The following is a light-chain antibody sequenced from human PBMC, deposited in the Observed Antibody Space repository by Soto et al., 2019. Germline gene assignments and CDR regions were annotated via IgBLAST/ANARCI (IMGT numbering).Light chain of an antibody. CDR3: SSYRSSTPVV. Sequence: QSALTQPASVSGSPGQSITISCTGTSSDVGSYNYVSWYQHHPGKAPKLMIFDVSNRPSGVSNRFSGSKSGNTASLTISGLQAEDEADYYGSSYRSSTPVVFGGGTKLTVL. J-gene: IGLJ2*01. V-gene: IGLV2-14*03. CDR2: DVS. CDR1: SSDVGSYNY.